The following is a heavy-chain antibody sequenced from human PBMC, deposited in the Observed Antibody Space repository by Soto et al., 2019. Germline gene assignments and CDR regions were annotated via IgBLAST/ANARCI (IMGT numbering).Heavy chain of an antibody. Sequence: QVQLVQSGGEVKKPGASVKVSCKASGYTFSSYGINWVRQAPGQGLEWLGWISPYDGNTKYAQILQGRVSMTTDTSTKTAYMEVRCLRSDGTAVYYCARGGYYDSSGSRNYHYYGINVWGQGTTVIVSS. CDR2: ISPYDGNT. CDR1: GYTFSSYG. D-gene: IGHD3-22*01. V-gene: IGHV1-18*01. CDR3: ARGGYYDSSGSRNYHYYGINV. J-gene: IGHJ6*02.